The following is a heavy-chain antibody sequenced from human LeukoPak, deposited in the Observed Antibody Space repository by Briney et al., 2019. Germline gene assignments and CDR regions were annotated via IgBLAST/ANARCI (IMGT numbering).Heavy chain of an antibody. CDR1: GGSISSYY. CDR3: ARHFGYSSSWYVY. CDR2: ICYSGST. J-gene: IGHJ4*02. Sequence: SETLSLTCTVSGGSISSYYWSWIRQPPGKGLEWIGYICYSGSTNYNPSLKSRVTISVDTSKNQYTLKLSSVTAAYTAVYYCARHFGYSSSWYVYWGQGTLVTVSS. V-gene: IGHV4-59*08. D-gene: IGHD6-13*01.